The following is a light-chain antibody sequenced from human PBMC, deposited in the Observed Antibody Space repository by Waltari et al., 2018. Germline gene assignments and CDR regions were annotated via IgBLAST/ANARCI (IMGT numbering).Light chain of an antibody. J-gene: IGLJ2*01. CDR1: ALPTQY. V-gene: IGLV3-25*03. Sequence: SYDLPQPPSVSVSPGQTARITCSGDALPTQYGYWYQQQSGHAPVLMIFNDKERPSGLPERFSGSSSRTTVTLTISGVQAEDEADYYWQSVDSSATYVIFGGGTKLTVL. CDR2: NDK. CDR3: QSVDSSATYVI.